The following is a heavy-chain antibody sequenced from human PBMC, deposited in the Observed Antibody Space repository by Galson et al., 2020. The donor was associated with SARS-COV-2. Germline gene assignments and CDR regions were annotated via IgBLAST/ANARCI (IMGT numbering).Heavy chain of an antibody. V-gene: IGHV2-5*02. J-gene: IGHJ5*02. CDR1: GFSLSTTGAG. CDR2: IYWDDER. CDR3: AHYRRCAVTGNVPYNWFDP. D-gene: IGHD2-21*02. Sequence: SGPTLVKPTQTLTLTCTFSGFSLSTTGAGVGWIRQPPGKGLEWLAVIYWDDERRYNPSLKSRLTITGDTSKNHVVLTMSNMDPVDTGTYYCAHYRRCAVTGNVPYNWFDPWGQGILVTVSS.